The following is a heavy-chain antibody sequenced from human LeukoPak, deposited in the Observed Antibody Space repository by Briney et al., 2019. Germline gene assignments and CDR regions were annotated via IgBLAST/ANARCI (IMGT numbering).Heavy chain of an antibody. J-gene: IGHJ4*02. CDR3: AKAPKWGYQSNGAYYFDY. CDR1: GFTFDDYA. Sequence: GGSLRLSCAASGFTFDDYAMHWVRQAPGKGLEWVSGISWNSGSIGYADSVKGRFTISRDNAKNSLYLQMNSLRAEDTALYYCAKAPKWGYQSNGAYYFDYWGQGTWVTVSP. D-gene: IGHD1-26*01. CDR2: ISWNSGSI. V-gene: IGHV3-9*01.